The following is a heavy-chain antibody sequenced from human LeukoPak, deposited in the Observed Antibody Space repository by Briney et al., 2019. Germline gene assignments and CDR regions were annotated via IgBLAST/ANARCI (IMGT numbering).Heavy chain of an antibody. CDR2: ISWNSGSA. CDR1: GFNFDDYS. Sequence: GRSPRLSCAASGFNFDDYSMHWIRQAPGKGLEWVSGISWNSGSAGYADSVKGRFTISRDNAKNSLYLQMNSLRTEDTALYYCAKDRTYSGYDALDYWGQGTLVTVPS. CDR3: AKDRTYSGYDALDY. D-gene: IGHD5-12*01. J-gene: IGHJ4*02. V-gene: IGHV3-9*01.